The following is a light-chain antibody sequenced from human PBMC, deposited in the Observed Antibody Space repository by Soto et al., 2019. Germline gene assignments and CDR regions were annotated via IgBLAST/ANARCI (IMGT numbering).Light chain of an antibody. Sequence: IQLTQSPSSLSASVGDRVTITCRASQGISINLAWYHQKPGKAPKLLIYAASTLQSGVPSRFSGNGSGTDFTLTISSLQPEDFATYYCQQLDSYPRTFGQGTKVEIQ. CDR1: QGISIN. CDR2: AAS. J-gene: IGKJ1*01. CDR3: QQLDSYPRT. V-gene: IGKV1-9*01.